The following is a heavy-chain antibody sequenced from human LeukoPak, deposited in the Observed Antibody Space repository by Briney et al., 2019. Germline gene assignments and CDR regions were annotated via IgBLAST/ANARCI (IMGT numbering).Heavy chain of an antibody. D-gene: IGHD3-10*01. CDR1: GFTFSSYA. CDR2: ISSGGYT. J-gene: IGHJ5*02. CDR3: VSHSGSYFFDSWFDP. Sequence: GESLRLSCAASGFTFSSYAMSWVRQAPGKGLEWVSGISSGGYTYYADSVKGRFSISRDNSKNTLYLQMNSLRAEDTAVYYCVSHSGSYFFDSWFDPWGQGTLVTVSS. V-gene: IGHV3-23*01.